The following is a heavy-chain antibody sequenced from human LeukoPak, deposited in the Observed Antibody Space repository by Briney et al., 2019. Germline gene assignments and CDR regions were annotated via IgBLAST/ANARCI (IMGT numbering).Heavy chain of an antibody. CDR3: ARIPYSSGWFDAFDI. Sequence: ASVKVSFKASGYTFTIYGISWVRQAPGQGLEWMGWISAYNGNTNYAQKLQGRVTMTTDTSTSTAYMELRSLRSDDTAVYYCARIPYSSGWFDAFDIWGQGTMVTVSS. CDR1: GYTFTIYG. V-gene: IGHV1-18*04. CDR2: ISAYNGNT. J-gene: IGHJ3*02. D-gene: IGHD6-19*01.